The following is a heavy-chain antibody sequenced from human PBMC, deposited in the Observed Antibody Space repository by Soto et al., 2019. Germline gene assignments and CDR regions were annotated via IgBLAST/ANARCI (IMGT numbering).Heavy chain of an antibody. CDR3: AKGNTSGWYFFDS. CDR2: ISGTGRST. Sequence: EVQVWESGGDLVQPGGSLRLSCEASGFTFSNCAMSWVRQAPGKGLDWVSGISGTGRSTFYADSVKDRFIISRDNSKNTVYLQMTSLRAEDTAVYYCAKGNTSGWYFFDSWGQGTLVTVSS. CDR1: GFTFSNCA. D-gene: IGHD6-19*01. V-gene: IGHV3-23*01. J-gene: IGHJ4*02.